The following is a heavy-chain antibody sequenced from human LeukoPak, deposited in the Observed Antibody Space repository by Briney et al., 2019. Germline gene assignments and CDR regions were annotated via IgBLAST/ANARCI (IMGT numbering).Heavy chain of an antibody. CDR2: IYYSGST. D-gene: IGHD3-10*01. Sequence: PSETLSLTFPVTGGSISSYHWSWIRPPRAKELEGIGYIYYSGSTNYNPPLKSRVTISVDTSKTQFSLKLRSVTAAATGVYYCARSYYYGSGGSRVFDYSGQGTLVTVSS. J-gene: IGHJ4*02. V-gene: IGHV4-59*01. CDR1: GGSISSYH. CDR3: ARSYYYGSGGSRVFDY.